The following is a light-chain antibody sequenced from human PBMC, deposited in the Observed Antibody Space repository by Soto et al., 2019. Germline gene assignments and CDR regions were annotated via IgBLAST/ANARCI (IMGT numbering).Light chain of an antibody. J-gene: IGKJ5*01. CDR2: GAS. Sequence: IVLPQSPATLSISPGERATLSCRASQSVSSNLAWYQQKPGQAPRLLIYGASTRATGIPARFSGSGSGTEFTLTISSLQSEDFAAYYCQQYNNWPPITFGQGTRLEI. CDR3: QQYNNWPPIT. V-gene: IGKV3-15*01. CDR1: QSVSSN.